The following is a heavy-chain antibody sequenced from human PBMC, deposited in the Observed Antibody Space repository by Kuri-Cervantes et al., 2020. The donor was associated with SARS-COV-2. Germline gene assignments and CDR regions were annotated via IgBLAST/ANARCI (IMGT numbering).Heavy chain of an antibody. V-gene: IGHV1-2*04. Sequence: ASVKVSCKASGYTFSDYYIYWVRRAPGQGLEWMGWINPNSGGTNYAQKFQGWVTMTRDTSINTAYMELSRLRSDDMAVYYCARGMVRGIIQYYYYPMDVWGQGTTVTVSS. CDR1: GYTFSDYY. CDR2: INPNSGGT. CDR3: ARGMVRGIIQYYYYPMDV. D-gene: IGHD3-10*01. J-gene: IGHJ6*02.